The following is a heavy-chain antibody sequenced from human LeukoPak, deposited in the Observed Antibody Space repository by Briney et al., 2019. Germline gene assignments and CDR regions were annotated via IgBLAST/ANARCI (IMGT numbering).Heavy chain of an antibody. CDR3: ARSQSVWAAPSFDI. V-gene: IGHV4-34*01. CDR1: SGSLSGYS. CDR2: IHDSGRT. Sequence: SETLSLTCSLYSGSLSGYSWSWIRQSPGQGLEWIGGIHDSGRTDYNPSLKSRVTISRDTSKNQFSLRLTSVTAADTAVYYCARSQSVWAAPSFDIWGQGTMVTVS. J-gene: IGHJ3*02. D-gene: IGHD7-27*01.